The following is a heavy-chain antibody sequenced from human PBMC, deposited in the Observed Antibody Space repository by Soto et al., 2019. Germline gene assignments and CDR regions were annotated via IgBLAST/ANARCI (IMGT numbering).Heavy chain of an antibody. Sequence: GGSLRLSCAASGFTFSSYAMHWVRQAPGKGLEYVSAISSNGGSIYYGNSVKGRFTISRDNSKNTLYLQMNSLRLEDTAVYYCARGPSYSDSYFDYWGQGTLVTVSS. J-gene: IGHJ4*02. CDR1: GFTFSSYA. CDR3: ARGPSYSDSYFDY. CDR2: ISSNGGSI. V-gene: IGHV3-64*01. D-gene: IGHD4-17*01.